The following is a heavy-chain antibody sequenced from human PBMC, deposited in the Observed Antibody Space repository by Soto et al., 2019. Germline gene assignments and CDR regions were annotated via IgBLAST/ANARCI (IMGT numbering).Heavy chain of an antibody. Sequence: EVQLVESGGGLVQPGRSLRLSCAASGFMFDNYAMHWVRQAPGKGLEWVSGISWNSGTIGYADSVKGRFTISRDNAKNSLYLQMSSLRAEDSPSHYCAKSTGGTANGMDVWGQGTTVTVSS. J-gene: IGHJ6*02. CDR2: ISWNSGTI. D-gene: IGHD2-21*02. CDR1: GFMFDNYA. CDR3: AKSTGGTANGMDV. V-gene: IGHV3-9*01.